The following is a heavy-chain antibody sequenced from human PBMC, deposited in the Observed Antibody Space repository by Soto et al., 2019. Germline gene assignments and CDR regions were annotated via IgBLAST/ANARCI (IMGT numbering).Heavy chain of an antibody. CDR2: SYYNGDT. J-gene: IGHJ5*01. V-gene: IGHV4-61*01. Sequence: SEHLSLTCTVSGDSVTSTSYYWSWVRQSPGKGLEWIGYSYYNGDTNYNPSLKSRVTISVDTSKNQFSLKLTSVTAADKGVEDCAREGGVLRWAKWVDSWGKRSHVT. CDR3: AREGGVLRWAKWVDS. D-gene: IGHD3-3*01. CDR1: GDSVTSTSYY.